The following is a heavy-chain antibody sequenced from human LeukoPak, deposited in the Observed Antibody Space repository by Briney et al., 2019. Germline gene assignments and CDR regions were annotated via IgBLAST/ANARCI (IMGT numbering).Heavy chain of an antibody. D-gene: IGHD6-19*01. J-gene: IGHJ4*02. CDR1: GFTFSSYS. CDR2: ISSSSSYI. V-gene: IGHV3-21*01. CDR3: ARDQAVAGTGSLLFDY. Sequence: PGGSLRLSCAASGFTFSSYSMNWVRQAPGKGLEWVSSISSSSSYIYYADSVKGRFTISRDNAKNSLYLQMNSLGAEDTAVYYCARDQAVAGTGSLLFDYWGQGTLVTVSS.